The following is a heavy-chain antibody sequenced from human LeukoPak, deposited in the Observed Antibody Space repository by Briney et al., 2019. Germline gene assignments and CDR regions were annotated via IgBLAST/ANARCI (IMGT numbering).Heavy chain of an antibody. CDR1: GGTFSSYA. V-gene: IGHV1-69*13. Sequence: ASVKVSCKASGGTFSSYAISWVRQAPGQGLEWMGGIIPFFGTTNYAQKFQGRVTVTADESTRTAYMELSSLRSDDTAVYYCAKDPGQNYYYYYYMDVWGKGTTVTISS. J-gene: IGHJ6*03. CDR2: IIPFFGTT. CDR3: AKDPGQNYYYYYYMDV.